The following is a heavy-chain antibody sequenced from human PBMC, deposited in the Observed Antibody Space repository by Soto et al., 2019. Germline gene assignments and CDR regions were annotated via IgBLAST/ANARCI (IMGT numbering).Heavy chain of an antibody. CDR2: SFYTGIT. Sequence: PSETLSLTCTVSSASFSSYYWSWIRQPPGKGLEWIGNSFYTGITNYNPSLKSRVTISLDISKKQVSLKLTSVTAADTAVYCCARDSHFGGYYGIDVWGQGTTVTVSS. D-gene: IGHD4-17*01. CDR1: SASFSSYY. V-gene: IGHV4-59*01. J-gene: IGHJ6*02. CDR3: ARDSHFGGYYGIDV.